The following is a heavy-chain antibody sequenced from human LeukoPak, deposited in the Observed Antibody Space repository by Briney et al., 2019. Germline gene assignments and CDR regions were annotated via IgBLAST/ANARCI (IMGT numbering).Heavy chain of an antibody. J-gene: IGHJ3*02. CDR2: ISGSGGST. CDR3: AKDPGDTYYCGSGGDAFDI. V-gene: IGHV3-23*01. D-gene: IGHD3-10*01. Sequence: GGSLRLSCAASGFTFSSYAMSWVRQAPGKGLEWVSAISGSGGSTYYADSVRGRFTISRDNSKNTLYLQMNSLRAEDTAVYYCAKDPGDTYYCGSGGDAFDIWGQGTMVTVSS. CDR1: GFTFSSYA.